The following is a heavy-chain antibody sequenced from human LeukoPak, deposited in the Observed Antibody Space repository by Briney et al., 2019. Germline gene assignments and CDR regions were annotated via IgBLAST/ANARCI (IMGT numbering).Heavy chain of an antibody. CDR2: ISSSSSYI. CDR1: GFTFSSYS. Sequence: GGSLRLSCAASGFTFSSYSMNWVRQAPGKGLEWVSSISSSSSYIYYADSVKGRFTISRDNAKNSLYLQMNSLRAEDTAVYYCARDVRWELHPSHDAFDIWGQGTMVTVSS. D-gene: IGHD1-26*01. CDR3: ARDVRWELHPSHDAFDI. V-gene: IGHV3-21*01. J-gene: IGHJ3*02.